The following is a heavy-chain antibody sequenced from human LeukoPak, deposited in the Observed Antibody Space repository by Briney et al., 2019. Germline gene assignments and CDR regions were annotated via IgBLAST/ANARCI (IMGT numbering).Heavy chain of an antibody. CDR1: GFTFSSYG. CDR2: IRYDGSNK. D-gene: IGHD3-9*01. V-gene: IGHV3-30*02. J-gene: IGHJ6*03. CDR3: AKGVKVPLLRYFSYYMDV. Sequence: GGSLRLSCAASGFTFSSYGLHWVRQAPGKGLEWVAFIRYDGSNKYYADSVKGRFTISRDNSKNTLYLQMDSLRAEDTAVYYCAKGVKVPLLRYFSYYMDVWGKGTTVTISS.